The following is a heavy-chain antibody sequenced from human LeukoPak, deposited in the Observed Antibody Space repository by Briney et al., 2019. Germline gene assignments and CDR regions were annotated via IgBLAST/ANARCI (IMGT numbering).Heavy chain of an antibody. CDR2: ISGSGGST. CDR1: GFAFSSYG. D-gene: IGHD4-17*01. CDR3: AKDRNGDFAYYFDF. J-gene: IGHJ4*02. V-gene: IGHV3-23*01. Sequence: GGTLRLSCAASGFAFSSYGMSWVRQAPGKGLEWVSGISGSGGSTFYADSVKGRFTISRDNSKNTLYLQMSSLRAEDTAVYYCAKDRNGDFAYYFDFWGQGTLVTVSS.